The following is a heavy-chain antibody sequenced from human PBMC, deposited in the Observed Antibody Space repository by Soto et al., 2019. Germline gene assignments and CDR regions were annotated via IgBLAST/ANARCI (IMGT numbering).Heavy chain of an antibody. D-gene: IGHD3-10*01. Sequence: VQLVESGGGVVQLGESLRISCAASGFPFSSYGMHWVRQAPGRGLEWVAIIWYDGSNKFYGDSVKGRFSISRDNSKNTLYLQMDSLRVEDTAVYYCARGIGDYSYGMDVWGQGTTVTVSS. J-gene: IGHJ6*02. V-gene: IGHV3-33*01. CDR3: ARGIGDYSYGMDV. CDR2: IWYDGSNK. CDR1: GFPFSSYG.